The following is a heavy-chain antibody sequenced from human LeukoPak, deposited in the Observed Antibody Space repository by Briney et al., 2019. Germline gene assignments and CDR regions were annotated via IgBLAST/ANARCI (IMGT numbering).Heavy chain of an antibody. V-gene: IGHV4-59*01. J-gene: IGHJ5*02. CDR1: GGSISSYY. CDR3: ARGVWFGELLARFDP. D-gene: IGHD3-10*01. Sequence: SETLSLTCTVSGGSISSYYWSWLRQPPGKGLEWIGYIYYSGSTNYNPSLKSRVTISVDTSKNQFSLKLSSVTAADTAVYYCARGVWFGELLARFDPWGQGTLVTVSS. CDR2: IYYSGST.